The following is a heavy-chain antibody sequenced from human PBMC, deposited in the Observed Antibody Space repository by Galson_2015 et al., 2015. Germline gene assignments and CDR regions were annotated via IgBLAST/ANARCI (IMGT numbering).Heavy chain of an antibody. J-gene: IGHJ3*02. V-gene: IGHV1-3*01. CDR3: ARAGSVLLWFGELPPHDAFDI. D-gene: IGHD3-10*01. CDR2: INAGNGNT. CDR1: GYTFTSYA. Sequence: SVKVSCKASGYTFTSYALHWVRQAPGQRLAWMGWINAGNGNTKYSQKFQGRVTITRDTSASTAYMELSSLRSEDTAVYYCARAGSVLLWFGELPPHDAFDIWGQGTMVTVSS.